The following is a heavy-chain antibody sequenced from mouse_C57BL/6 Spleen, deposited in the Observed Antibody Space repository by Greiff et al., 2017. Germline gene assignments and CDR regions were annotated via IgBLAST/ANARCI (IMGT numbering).Heavy chain of an antibody. CDR3: ARSSATRDFAY. CDR1: GYTFTSYW. Sequence: QVQLQQPGAELVKPGASVKLSCKASGYTFTSYWMHWVKQRPGQGLEWIGMIHPNSGSTNYNEKFKSKATLTVDTSSSPAYMQLSSLTSEDSAVYYCARSSATRDFAYWGQGTLVTVSA. CDR2: IHPNSGST. V-gene: IGHV1-64*01. D-gene: IGHD6-1*01. J-gene: IGHJ3*01.